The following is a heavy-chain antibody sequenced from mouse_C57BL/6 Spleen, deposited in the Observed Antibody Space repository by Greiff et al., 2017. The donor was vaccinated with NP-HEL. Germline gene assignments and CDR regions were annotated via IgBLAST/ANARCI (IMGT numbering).Heavy chain of an antibody. CDR3: AFITTVVDFDY. V-gene: IGHV1-82*01. CDR1: GYAFSSSW. CDR2: IYPGDGDT. J-gene: IGHJ2*01. Sequence: QVQLQQSGPELVKPGASVKISCKASGYAFSSSWMNWVKQRPGKGLEWIGRIYPGDGDTNYNGKFKGKATLTADKSSSTAYMQLSSLTSEDSAVYFCAFITTVVDFDYWGQGTTLTVSS. D-gene: IGHD1-1*01.